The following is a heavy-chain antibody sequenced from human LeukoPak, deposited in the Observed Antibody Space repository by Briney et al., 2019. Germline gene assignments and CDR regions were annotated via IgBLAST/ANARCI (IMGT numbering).Heavy chain of an antibody. CDR1: GFTFSSYA. J-gene: IGHJ4*02. Sequence: GGSLRLSCAASGFTFSSYAMSWVRQAPGKGLEWVSAISGSGGSTYYADSVKGRFTISRDNFKNTLYLQMNSLRAEDTAVYYCAKFGYYYDSSGTDYWGQGTLVTVSS. D-gene: IGHD3-22*01. CDR3: AKFGYYYDSSGTDY. CDR2: ISGSGGST. V-gene: IGHV3-23*01.